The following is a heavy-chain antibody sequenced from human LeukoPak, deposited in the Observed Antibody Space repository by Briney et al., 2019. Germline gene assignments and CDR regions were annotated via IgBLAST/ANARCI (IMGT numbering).Heavy chain of an antibody. V-gene: IGHV1-2*06. CDR1: GYTFTCYY. D-gene: IGHD5-18*01. CDR3: ARGYSYGFDY. J-gene: IGHJ4*02. Sequence: ASVKVSCKASGYTFTCYYMYWVRHAPGQGLEWMGRINPNTGATNYEQKFQGRVTITRYTSISTAYMELSRLRSDDTAVYYCARGYSYGFDYWGQGTLVTVSS. CDR2: INPNTGAT.